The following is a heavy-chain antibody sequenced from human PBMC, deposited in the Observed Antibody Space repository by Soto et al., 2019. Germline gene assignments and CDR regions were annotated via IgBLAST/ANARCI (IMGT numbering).Heavy chain of an antibody. J-gene: IGHJ6*02. CDR1: GFTFSSYG. CDR2: ISYDGSNK. Sequence: QVQLVESGGGVVQPGRSLRLSCAASGFTFSSYGMHWVRQAPGKGLEWVAVISYDGSNKYYADSVKGRFTISRDNSKNTLYLQMNSLRDEDTAVYYCAKSGTTYYDFWSGYDPLYGMDVWGQGTTVTVSS. D-gene: IGHD3-3*01. CDR3: AKSGTTYYDFWSGYDPLYGMDV. V-gene: IGHV3-30*18.